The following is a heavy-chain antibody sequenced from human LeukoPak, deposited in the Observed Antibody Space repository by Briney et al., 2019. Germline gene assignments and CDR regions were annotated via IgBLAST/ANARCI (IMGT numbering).Heavy chain of an antibody. D-gene: IGHD2-21*02. J-gene: IGHJ4*02. Sequence: GGSLRLSCAASGFTFSSLAMHWVRQAPGKGLEWVSVISGSGGTTYYADSVKGRFTTSRDNSKNTLYLQMNSLRAEDTAVYYCVREDTPATANYWGQGTLVTISS. V-gene: IGHV3-23*01. CDR3: VREDTPATANY. CDR2: ISGSGGTT. CDR1: GFTFSSLA.